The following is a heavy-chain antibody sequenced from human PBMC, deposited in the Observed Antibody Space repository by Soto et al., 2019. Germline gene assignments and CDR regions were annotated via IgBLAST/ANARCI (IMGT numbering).Heavy chain of an antibody. J-gene: IGHJ5*02. CDR2: VSGSGTTT. D-gene: IGHD3-10*01. CDR1: GFTFSSDW. Sequence: PGGSLRLSCAASGFTFSSDWMHWVRQAPGKGLVWVSTVSGSGTTTYYADSVKGRFNISRDNSKNALYLQMNSLRAGDTAVYYCTKVGVIGTGPEGVPWGQGTLVTVSS. V-gene: IGHV3-23*01. CDR3: TKVGVIGTGPEGVP.